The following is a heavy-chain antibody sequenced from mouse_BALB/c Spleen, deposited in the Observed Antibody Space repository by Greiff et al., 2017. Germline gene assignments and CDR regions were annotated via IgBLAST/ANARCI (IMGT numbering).Heavy chain of an antibody. D-gene: IGHD4-1*01. CDR3: AREDWDPYAMDY. CDR2: IDPANGNT. Sequence: EVHLVESGAELVKPGASVKLSCTASGFNIKDTYMHWVKQRPEQGLEWIGRIDPANGNTKYDPKFQGKATITADTSSNTAYLQLSSLTSEDTAVYYCAREDWDPYAMDYWGQGTSVTVSS. V-gene: IGHV14-3*02. J-gene: IGHJ4*01. CDR1: GFNIKDTY.